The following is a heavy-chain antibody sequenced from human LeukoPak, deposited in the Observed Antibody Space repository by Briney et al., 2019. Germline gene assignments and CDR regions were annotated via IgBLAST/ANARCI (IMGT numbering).Heavy chain of an antibody. Sequence: GGSLRLSCAASGFTFSNAWMSWVRQAPGKGLEWVGRIKSKTDGGTTDYAAPVKGRFTISRDDSKSTLYLQMNSLKTEDTAVYYCTTDPLVLIAVAGHDAFDIWGQGTMVTVSS. CDR3: TTDPLVLIAVAGHDAFDI. V-gene: IGHV3-15*01. D-gene: IGHD6-19*01. CDR2: IKSKTDGGTT. J-gene: IGHJ3*02. CDR1: GFTFSNAW.